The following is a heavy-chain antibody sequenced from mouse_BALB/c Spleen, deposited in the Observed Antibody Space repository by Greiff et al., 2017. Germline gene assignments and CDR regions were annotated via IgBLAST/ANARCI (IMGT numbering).Heavy chain of an antibody. D-gene: IGHD1-2*01. V-gene: IGHV1-7*01. CDR2: INPSTGYT. Sequence: QVQLQQSGAELAKPGASVKMSCKASGYTFTSYWMHWVKQRPGQGLEWIGYINPSTGYTEYNQKFKDKATLTADKSSSTAYMQLSSLTSEDSAVYYCARSTTATSWFAYWGQGTLVTVSA. CDR3: ARSTTATSWFAY. CDR1: GYTFTSYW. J-gene: IGHJ3*01.